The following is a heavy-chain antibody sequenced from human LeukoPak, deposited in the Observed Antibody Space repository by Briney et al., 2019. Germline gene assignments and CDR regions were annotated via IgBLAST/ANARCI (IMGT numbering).Heavy chain of an antibody. CDR2: IKQDGSEK. Sequence: GGSLRLSCAASGFTFSSHWMSWVRQAPGKGLEWVANIKQDGSEKHYVDSVKGRFTISRDNAKNSLYLQMNSLRAEDTAVYYCAKGGMYYFGSGSYYPDYWGQGSLVTVSS. CDR1: GFTFSSHW. V-gene: IGHV3-7*03. J-gene: IGHJ4*02. CDR3: AKGGMYYFGSGSYYPDY. D-gene: IGHD3-10*01.